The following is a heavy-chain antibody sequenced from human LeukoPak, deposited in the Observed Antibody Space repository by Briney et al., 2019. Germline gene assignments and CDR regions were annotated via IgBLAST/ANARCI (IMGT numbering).Heavy chain of an antibody. Sequence: PGGSLRLSCAASGFTFSNYWMHWVRQAPGKGLMWVSRINSDGSSTTYADSVKGRFTLTRDNAKKSLYLQMNSLRAEDTAVYYCAREALTETTFGPYDYWGQGTLVTVSS. D-gene: IGHD4-17*01. V-gene: IGHV3-74*01. CDR2: INSDGSST. CDR1: GFTFSNYW. J-gene: IGHJ4*02. CDR3: AREALTETTFGPYDY.